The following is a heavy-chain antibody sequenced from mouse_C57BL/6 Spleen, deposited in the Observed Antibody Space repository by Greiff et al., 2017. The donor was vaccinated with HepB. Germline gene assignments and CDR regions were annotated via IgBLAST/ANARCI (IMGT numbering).Heavy chain of an antibody. CDR3: ARSPYYGRGYAMDY. V-gene: IGHV1-19*01. J-gene: IGHJ4*01. CDR1: GYTFTDYY. Sequence: VQLKESGPVLVKPGASVKMSCKASGYTFTDYYMNWVKQSHGKSLEWIGVINPYNGGTSYNQKFKGKATLTVDKSSSTAYMELNSLTSEDSAVYYCARSPYYGRGYAMDYWGQGTSVTVSS. D-gene: IGHD1-1*01. CDR2: INPYNGGT.